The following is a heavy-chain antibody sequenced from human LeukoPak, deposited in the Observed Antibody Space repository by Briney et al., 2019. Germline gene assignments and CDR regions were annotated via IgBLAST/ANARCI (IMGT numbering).Heavy chain of an antibody. CDR3: ARQRVDYVWGSYRKNWFDP. CDR1: GGPFSGYY. CDR2: INHSGST. D-gene: IGHD3-16*02. J-gene: IGHJ5*02. V-gene: IGHV4-34*01. Sequence: SETLSRTCAVYGGPFSGYYWSWIRQPPGKGLEWIGEINHSGSTNYNPSLKSRVTISVDTSKNQFSLKLSSVTAADTAVYYCARQRVDYVWGSYRKNWFDPWGQGTLVTVSS.